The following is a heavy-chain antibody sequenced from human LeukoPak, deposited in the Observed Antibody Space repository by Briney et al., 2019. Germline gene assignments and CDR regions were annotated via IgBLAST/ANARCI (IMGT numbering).Heavy chain of an antibody. CDR2: IYTSGST. CDR1: GGSISTYY. J-gene: IGHJ6*03. V-gene: IGHV4-4*07. D-gene: IGHD6-13*01. Sequence: SETLSLTCTVSGGSISTYYWSWIRQPAGKGLEWIGCIYTSGSTDYNPSLKSRVTMSVDTSKNQFSLKLSSVTAADTAVYYCATYSSSRPYYYYMDVWGKGTTVTDSS. CDR3: ATYSSSRPYYYYMDV.